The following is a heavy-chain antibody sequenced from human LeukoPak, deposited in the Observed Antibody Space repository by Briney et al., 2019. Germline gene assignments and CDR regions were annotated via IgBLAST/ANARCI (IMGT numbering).Heavy chain of an antibody. J-gene: IGHJ4*02. CDR2: ISAYNGNT. CDR3: ARVDYDFWRGYKYYFDY. V-gene: IGHV1-18*01. Sequence: ASVKVSCKASGYTFTSYGISWVRQAPGQGLEWMGWISAYNGNTNYAQKLQGRVTMTTDTSTSTAYMELRSLRSDDTAVYYCARVDYDFWRGYKYYFDYWGQGTLVTVFS. CDR1: GYTFTSYG. D-gene: IGHD3-3*01.